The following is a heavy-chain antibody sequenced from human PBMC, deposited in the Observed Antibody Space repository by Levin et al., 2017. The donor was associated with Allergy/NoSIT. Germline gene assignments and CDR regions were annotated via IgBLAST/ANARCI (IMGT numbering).Heavy chain of an antibody. CDR1: GFTFSSYG. J-gene: IGHJ5*02. V-gene: IGHV3-33*01. CDR3: ARECSGGRSSWFDP. Sequence: SCAASGFTFSSYGMHWVRQAPGKGLEWVAVIWYDGSNKYYADSVKGRFTISRDNSKNTLYLQMNSLRAEDTAVYYCARECSGGRSSWFDPWGQGTLVTVSS. CDR2: IWYDGSNK. D-gene: IGHD2-15*01.